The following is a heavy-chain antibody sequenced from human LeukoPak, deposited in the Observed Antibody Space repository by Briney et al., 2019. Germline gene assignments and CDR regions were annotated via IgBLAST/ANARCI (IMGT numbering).Heavy chain of an antibody. V-gene: IGHV1-69*13. CDR2: IIPIFGTA. CDR1: GGTFSSYA. CDR3: ARKRGYYYGSGSYYLFDY. J-gene: IGHJ4*02. Sequence: SVKVSCKASGGTFSSYAISWVRQAPGQGLEWMGGIIPIFGTANYAQKFQGRVTITADESTSTAYMELNSLRAEDTAVYYCARKRGYYYGSGSYYLFDYWGQGTLVTVSS. D-gene: IGHD3-10*01.